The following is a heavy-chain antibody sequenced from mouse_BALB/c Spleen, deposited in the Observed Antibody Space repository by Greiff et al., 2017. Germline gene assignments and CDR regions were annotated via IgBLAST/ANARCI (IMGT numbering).Heavy chain of an antibody. CDR2: IDPANGNT. CDR3: ARTTVTYFDY. D-gene: IGHD1-1*01. Sequence: VHVKQSGAELVKPGASVKLSCTASGFNIKDTYMHWVKQRPEQGLEWIGRIDPANGNTKYDPKFQGKATITADTSSNTAYLQLSSLTSEDTAVYYCARTTVTYFDYWGQGTTLTVSS. V-gene: IGHV14-3*02. CDR1: GFNIKDTY. J-gene: IGHJ2*01.